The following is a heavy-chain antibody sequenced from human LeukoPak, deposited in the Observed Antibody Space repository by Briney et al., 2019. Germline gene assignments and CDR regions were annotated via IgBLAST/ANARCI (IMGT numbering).Heavy chain of an antibody. D-gene: IGHD6-13*01. V-gene: IGHV3-64*01. CDR2: ISSNGGST. CDR1: GFAFSSYA. Sequence: PGGSLRLSCAASGFAFSSYAMHWVRQAPGKGLEYVSSISSNGGSTYYANSVKGRFTISRDNSKNTLYLQMGSLRAEDMAVYYCARGGVNVAAAGFDYWGQGSLATVYS. J-gene: IGHJ4*02. CDR3: ARGGVNVAAAGFDY.